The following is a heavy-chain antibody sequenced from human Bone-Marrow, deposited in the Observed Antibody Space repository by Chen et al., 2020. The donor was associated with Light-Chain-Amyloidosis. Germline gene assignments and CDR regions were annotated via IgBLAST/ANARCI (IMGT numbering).Heavy chain of an antibody. J-gene: IGHJ6*02. CDR1: GYTFTGYY. V-gene: IGHV1-2*02. CDR3: ARDMSPGIAVSGPYGMDV. Sequence: VQLVQSGAEWRKPGASVKVSCKASGYTFTGYYLHWVRQAPGQGLEWVGWVNPNNGGINYAQKFQDRVSMTRHTTVSTVYMELSRLTSDDTAVYFCARDMSPGIAVSGPYGMDVWGQGTTVTVSS. D-gene: IGHD6-19*01. CDR2: VNPNNGGI.